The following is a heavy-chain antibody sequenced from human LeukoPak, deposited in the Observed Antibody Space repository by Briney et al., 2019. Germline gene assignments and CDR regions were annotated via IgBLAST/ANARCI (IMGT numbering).Heavy chain of an antibody. CDR2: ISWNSGSI. V-gene: IGHV3-9*03. J-gene: IGHJ3*02. Sequence: GGSLRLSCAASGSTFDDYAMHWVRHAPGKGLEWVSGISWNSGSIGYADSVKGRFTISRDNAKNSLYLQMNSLRAEDMALYYCAKDSRSADYGDYAYDAFDIWGQGTMVTVSS. CDR1: GSTFDDYA. CDR3: AKDSRSADYGDYAYDAFDI. D-gene: IGHD4-17*01.